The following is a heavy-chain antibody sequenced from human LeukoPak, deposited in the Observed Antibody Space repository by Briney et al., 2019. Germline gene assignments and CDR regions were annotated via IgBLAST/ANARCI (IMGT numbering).Heavy chain of an antibody. J-gene: IGHJ4*02. V-gene: IGHV3-53*01. CDR2: IYSGGSA. Sequence: GGSLRLSCAVSGFTVSSNYMSWVRQAPGKGLEWISVIYSGGSAYYADFLKGRFTISRDNSKNTPYLQMNSLRADDTAVYYCARAIQSQLLKGYFDYWGQGTLVTVSS. D-gene: IGHD2-2*01. CDR1: GFTVSSNY. CDR3: ARAIQSQLLKGYFDY.